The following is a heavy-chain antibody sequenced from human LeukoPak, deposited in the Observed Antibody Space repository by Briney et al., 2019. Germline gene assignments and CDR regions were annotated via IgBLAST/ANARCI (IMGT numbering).Heavy chain of an antibody. V-gene: IGHV3-30*02. CDR2: IRYDGSNK. CDR1: GFTFSSYG. D-gene: IGHD3-9*01. Sequence: GGSLRLSCAASGFTFSSYGMHWVRQAPGKGLEWVAFIRYDGSNKYYADSVKGRFTISRDNSKTTLYLQMNSLRAEDTAVYYCATDKPYYDILTGHQRPYYMDVWGKGTTVTVSS. J-gene: IGHJ6*03. CDR3: ATDKPYYDILTGHQRPYYMDV.